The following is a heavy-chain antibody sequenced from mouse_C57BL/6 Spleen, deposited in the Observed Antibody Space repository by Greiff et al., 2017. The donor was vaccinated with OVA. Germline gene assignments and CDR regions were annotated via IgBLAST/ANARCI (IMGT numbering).Heavy chain of an antibody. D-gene: IGHD1-1*01. CDR1: GYAFSSSW. V-gene: IGHV1-82*01. CDR3: ARSQLLRYFDY. CDR2: IYPGDGDT. J-gene: IGHJ2*01. Sequence: VQLQQSGPELVKPGASVKISCKASGYAFSSSWMNWVKQRPGKGLEWIGRIYPGDGDTNYNGKFKGKATLTADKSSSTAYMQLSSLTSEDSAVYFCARSQLLRYFDYWGQGTTLTVSS.